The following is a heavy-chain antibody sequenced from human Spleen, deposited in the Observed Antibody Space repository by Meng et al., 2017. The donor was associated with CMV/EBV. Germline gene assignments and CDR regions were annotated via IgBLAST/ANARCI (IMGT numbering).Heavy chain of an antibody. V-gene: IGHV5-51*01. Sequence: GESLKISCKASGYSFISYWIGWVRQMPGKGLEWMGIIYPGDSDTRYSPSFQGQVTISADKSISTAYLQWSSLKASDTAMYYCARRYCSSTSCLGAFDIWGQGTMVTVSS. CDR3: ARRYCSSTSCLGAFDI. CDR2: IYPGDSDT. D-gene: IGHD2-2*01. J-gene: IGHJ3*02. CDR1: GYSFISYW.